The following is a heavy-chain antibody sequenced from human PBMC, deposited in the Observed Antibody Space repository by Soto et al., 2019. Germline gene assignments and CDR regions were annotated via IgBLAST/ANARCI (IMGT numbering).Heavy chain of an antibody. Sequence: QIQLVQSGAEVKKPGASVKVSCKASGYTFSSYHITWVRQAPGQGLEWMGWISAYNGNTNYAQNLQGRVTMTTDPSTSTAYMELRSLRSDDTAVFYCARDLPPVDYWGQGTLVTVSS. CDR1: GYTFSSYH. CDR2: ISAYNGNT. V-gene: IGHV1-18*01. CDR3: ARDLPPVDY. J-gene: IGHJ4*02.